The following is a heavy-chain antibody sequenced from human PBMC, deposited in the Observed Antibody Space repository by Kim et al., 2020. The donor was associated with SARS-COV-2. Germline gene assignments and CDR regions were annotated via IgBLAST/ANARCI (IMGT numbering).Heavy chain of an antibody. V-gene: IGHV3-48*03. J-gene: IGHJ4*02. CDR3: AKFTATAGRPTYYFDF. D-gene: IGHD5-12*01. Sequence: ADSVEGRFTISRDNAKKSLFLQMNSLTAEDTAVYYCAKFTATAGRPTYYFDFWGRGSLVTVSS.